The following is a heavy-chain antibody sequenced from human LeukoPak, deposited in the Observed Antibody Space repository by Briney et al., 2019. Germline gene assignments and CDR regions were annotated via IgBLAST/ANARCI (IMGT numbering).Heavy chain of an antibody. D-gene: IGHD5-18*01. CDR1: GFTFRSYA. CDR2: ITYNSGTI. CDR3: ARDSGYSYADDY. Sequence: PGGSLRLSCAASGFTFRSYAMQWVRQAPGKGLEWVSYITYNSGTIFYADSAKGRFTNSRDNAKDSLYLQMSSLRDEDTAVYYCARDSGYSYADDYWGQGTLVTVSS. J-gene: IGHJ4*02. V-gene: IGHV3-48*02.